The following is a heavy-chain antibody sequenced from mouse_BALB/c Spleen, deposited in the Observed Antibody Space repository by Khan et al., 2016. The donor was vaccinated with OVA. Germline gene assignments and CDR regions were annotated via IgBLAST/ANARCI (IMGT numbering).Heavy chain of an antibody. D-gene: IGHD3-3*01. J-gene: IGHJ2*01. CDR3: KRDRIMRAEYVDY. V-gene: IGHV5-6-4*01. Sequence: EVELVESGGGLVKPGGSLKLSCAASGFTFSTYTMPWVRQTPEKRLEWVATISSGGSYTYYPDSVKGRFTITRDNATNTPNLQRSSLKSEAPAIYNDKRDRIMRAEYVDYWGQGTTLPVSS. CDR2: ISSGGSYT. CDR1: GFTFSTYT.